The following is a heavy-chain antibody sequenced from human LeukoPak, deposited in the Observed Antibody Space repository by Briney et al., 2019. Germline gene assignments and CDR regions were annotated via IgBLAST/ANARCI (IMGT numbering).Heavy chain of an antibody. J-gene: IGHJ6*03. Sequence: GGSLRLSCAASGFTFNSYNMNWVRQAPGKGLEWVSSITSSSTYMYYADSVKGRFTISRDNARNSLYLQMNSLRAEDTAVYYCARDHSYGSGRIYYYYYYMDVWGKGTTVTISS. V-gene: IGHV3-21*01. CDR1: GFTFNSYN. CDR3: ARDHSYGSGRIYYYYYYMDV. CDR2: ITSSSTYM. D-gene: IGHD3-10*01.